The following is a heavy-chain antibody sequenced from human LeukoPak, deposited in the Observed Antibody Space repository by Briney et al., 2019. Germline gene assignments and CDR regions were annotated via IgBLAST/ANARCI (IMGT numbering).Heavy chain of an antibody. J-gene: IGHJ6*02. D-gene: IGHD6-13*01. Sequence: GGSLRLSCAASGFTFSSYWMHWVRQAPGKGLVWVSRINSDGSSTSYADSVKGRFTISRDNAKNTLYLQMNSLRAEDTAVYYCARATAAGPEPGSYYYGMDVWGQGTTVTVSS. V-gene: IGHV3-74*01. CDR1: GFTFSSYW. CDR3: ARATAAGPEPGSYYYGMDV. CDR2: INSDGSST.